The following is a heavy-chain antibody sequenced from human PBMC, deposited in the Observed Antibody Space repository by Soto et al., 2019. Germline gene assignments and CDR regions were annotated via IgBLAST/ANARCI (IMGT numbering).Heavy chain of an antibody. CDR2: ISSNGGST. D-gene: IGHD6-13*01. CDR1: GFTFSSYA. J-gene: IGHJ5*02. CDR3: VKDLHFGNGIAGYTSTPPDP. V-gene: IGHV3-64D*08. Sequence: PGGSLRLSCSASGFTFSSYAMHWVRQAPGKGLEYVSAISSNGGSTYYADSVKGRFTISRDNSKNTLYLQMSSLRAEDTAVYYCVKDLHFGNGIAGYTSTPPDPWGQGPLVTVSS.